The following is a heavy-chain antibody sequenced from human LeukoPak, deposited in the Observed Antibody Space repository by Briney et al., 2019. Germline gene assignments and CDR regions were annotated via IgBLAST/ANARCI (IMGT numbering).Heavy chain of an antibody. J-gene: IGHJ4*02. CDR3: ASSRYYDILTNYWVYYFDN. V-gene: IGHV4-61*05. CDR1: GGSISSSSYS. D-gene: IGHD3-9*01. CDR2: SYYSGST. Sequence: PSETLSLTCTVSGGSISSSSYSWGWIRQPPGKGLEWIGSSYYSGSTYYSGSAYYNPSLKSRVTISVDTSKNQFSLKVTSVTAADTAVYYCASSRYYDILTNYWVYYFDNWGQGALVTVSS.